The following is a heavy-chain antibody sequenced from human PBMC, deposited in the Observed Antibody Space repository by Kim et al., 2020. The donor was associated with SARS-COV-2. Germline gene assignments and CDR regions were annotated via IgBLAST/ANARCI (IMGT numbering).Heavy chain of an antibody. V-gene: IGHV4-39*01. J-gene: IGHJ5*01. CDR3: VSPQYYYDSSDAPWNWFDS. Sequence: SETLSLTCTVSGGSINSSSYYWGWIRQPAGKGLEWIGSIHYSGSTYYNPSLKSGVTIAVDTSQNQVSLKLNSVTAADTAVYHCVSPQYYYDSSDAPWNWFDSWGQGTLVTVSS. CDR1: GGSINSSSYY. D-gene: IGHD3-22*01. CDR2: IHYSGST.